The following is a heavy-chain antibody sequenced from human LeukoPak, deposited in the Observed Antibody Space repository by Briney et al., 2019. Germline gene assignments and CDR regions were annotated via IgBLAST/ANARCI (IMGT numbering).Heavy chain of an antibody. V-gene: IGHV1-69*13. J-gene: IGHJ6*03. D-gene: IGHD3-16*01. Sequence: ASVRVSCKASGYTFTGYYIHWVRQAPGQGLEWMGGIIPTGTPSYAQKFQGRVTITADESTSTAYMELIILRSEDTAVYYCARDYVQTGGDGHYFYQYLDVWGKGTTITVSS. CDR1: GYTFTGYY. CDR3: ARDYVQTGGDGHYFYQYLDV. CDR2: IIPTGTP.